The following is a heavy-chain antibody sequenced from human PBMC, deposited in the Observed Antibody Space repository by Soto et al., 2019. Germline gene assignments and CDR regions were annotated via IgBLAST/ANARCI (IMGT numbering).Heavy chain of an antibody. D-gene: IGHD6-6*01. CDR2: ISYDGSNK. Sequence: QVQLVESGGGVVQSGRSLRLSCAASGFTFSSYGMHWVRQAPGKGLEWVAVISYDGSNKYYADSVKGRFTISRDNSKNTLYLQMTSLRAEDTAVYYCAKDLRDSSSWYYYYGMDVWGQGTTVTVSS. CDR3: AKDLRDSSSWYYYYGMDV. CDR1: GFTFSSYG. V-gene: IGHV3-30*18. J-gene: IGHJ6*02.